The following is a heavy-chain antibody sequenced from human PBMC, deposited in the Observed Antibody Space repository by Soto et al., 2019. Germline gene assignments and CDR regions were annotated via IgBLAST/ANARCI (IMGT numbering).Heavy chain of an antibody. V-gene: IGHV5-51*01. J-gene: IGHJ4*02. CDR1: GYSFTSYW. D-gene: IGHD2-2*01. Sequence: GESLKISCKGSGYSFTSYWIGWVRQMPGKGLEWMGIIYPGDSDTRYSPSFQGQVTISADKSISTAYLQWSSLKASDTAMYYCARRGYCSSTSCPKTKHAQAEIDFWGQGTLVTVSS. CDR3: ARRGYCSSTSCPKTKHAQAEIDF. CDR2: IYPGDSDT.